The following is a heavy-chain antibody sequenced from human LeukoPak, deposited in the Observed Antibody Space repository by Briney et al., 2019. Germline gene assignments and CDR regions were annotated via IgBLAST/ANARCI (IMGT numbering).Heavy chain of an antibody. V-gene: IGHV4-59*11. CDR3: ARGEGGYDSSYYYYYYMDV. Sequence: PSETLSLTCSVSGDSISMHYWSWIRQPPGKGLEWIGYIYYSGSTNYNPSLKSRVTISVDTSKNQFSLKLSSVTAADTAVYYCARGEGGYDSSYYYYYYMDVWGKGTTVTVSS. D-gene: IGHD5-12*01. J-gene: IGHJ6*03. CDR1: GDSISMHY. CDR2: IYYSGST.